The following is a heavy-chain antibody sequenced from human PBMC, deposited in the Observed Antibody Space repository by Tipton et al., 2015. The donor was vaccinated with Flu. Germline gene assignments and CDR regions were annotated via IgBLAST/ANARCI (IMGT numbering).Heavy chain of an antibody. V-gene: IGHV4-4*02. J-gene: IGHJ4*02. CDR3: ATLPITMSYFDY. D-gene: IGHD3-22*01. CDR1: GDSISSLYW. Sequence: SLRLSCTVSGDSISSLYWWSWVRQPPGKGLEWVGEIYHNGNTNYNPSLKSRVSMSVDKSKNQYSLSLTSVTAADTAMYYCATLPITMSYFDYWGQGTLVTVSS. CDR2: IYHNGNT.